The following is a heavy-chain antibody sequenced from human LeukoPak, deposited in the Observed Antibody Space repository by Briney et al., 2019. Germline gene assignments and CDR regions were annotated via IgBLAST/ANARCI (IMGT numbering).Heavy chain of an antibody. D-gene: IGHD6-13*01. CDR2: ISSSSYI. CDR1: GFTFSSYS. CDR3: AREPTVAGGDYYYYYGMDV. J-gene: IGHJ6*02. Sequence: GGSLRLSCAASGFTFSSYSMNWVRQAPGKGLEWVSSISSSSYIYYADSVKGRFTISRDNAKNSLYLQMNSLRAEDTAVYYCAREPTVAGGDYYYYYGMDVWGQGTTVTVSS. V-gene: IGHV3-21*01.